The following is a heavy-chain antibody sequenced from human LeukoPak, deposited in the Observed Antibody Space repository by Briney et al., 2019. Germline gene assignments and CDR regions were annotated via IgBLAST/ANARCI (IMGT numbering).Heavy chain of an antibody. CDR1: GFTFSSYW. J-gene: IGHJ6*02. Sequence: GSLRLSCAASGFTFSSYWMNWVRQAPGKGLEWVSSISSSSSYIYYADSVKGRFTISRDNAKNSLYLQMNSLRAEDTAVYYCARERYYGSGSSYPRRYYYYGMDVWGQGTTVTVSS. CDR3: ARERYYGSGSSYPRRYYYYGMDV. V-gene: IGHV3-21*01. CDR2: ISSSSSYI. D-gene: IGHD3-10*01.